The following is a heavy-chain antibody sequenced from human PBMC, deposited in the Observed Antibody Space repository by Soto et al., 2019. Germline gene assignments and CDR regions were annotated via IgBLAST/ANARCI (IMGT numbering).Heavy chain of an antibody. V-gene: IGHV3-23*01. Sequence: PGGSLRLSCAASGFTFSGYAMNWVRQAPGKGLEWVSALSGTGISTYYADTVKGRFTISRDNSRNTLHLQMSSLRAVDTAVYYCATTYDSSGYDYWGQGTLVTVSS. CDR1: GFTFSGYA. J-gene: IGHJ4*02. D-gene: IGHD3-22*01. CDR3: ATTYDSSGYDY. CDR2: LSGTGIST.